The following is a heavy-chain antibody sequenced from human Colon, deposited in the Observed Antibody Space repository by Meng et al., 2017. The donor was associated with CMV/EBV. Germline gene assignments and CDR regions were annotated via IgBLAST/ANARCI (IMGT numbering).Heavy chain of an antibody. CDR1: CG. CDR2: INVKDGNT. V-gene: IGHV1-18*01. Sequence: CGIAWVRQAPGQGLEWMGWINVKDGNTNYAENFQGRVTMTTDTSTSTAYLDLRSLRSDDTAVYFCARSLGYCSSGTCYTNWFDPWGQGTLVTVSS. D-gene: IGHD2-15*01. J-gene: IGHJ5*02. CDR3: ARSLGYCSSGTCYTNWFDP.